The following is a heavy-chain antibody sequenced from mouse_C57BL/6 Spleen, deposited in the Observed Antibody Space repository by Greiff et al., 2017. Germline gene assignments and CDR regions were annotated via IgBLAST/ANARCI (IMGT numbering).Heavy chain of an antibody. CDR3: VREDYGSSHWYFDV. D-gene: IGHD1-1*01. J-gene: IGHJ1*03. CDR2: IRSKSSNYAT. CDR1: GFTFNTYA. V-gene: IGHV10-3*01. Sequence: EVQGVESGGGLVQPKGSLKLSCAASGFTFNTYAMHWVSQAPGKGLEWVARIRSKSSNYATYYADSVKDRFTISREDSQSMLYLQMNNLKTEDTAMYSCVREDYGSSHWYFDVWGTGTTVTVSS.